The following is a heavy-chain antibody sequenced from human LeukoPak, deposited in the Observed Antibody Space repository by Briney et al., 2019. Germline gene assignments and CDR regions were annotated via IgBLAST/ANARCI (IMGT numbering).Heavy chain of an antibody. V-gene: IGHV3-33*01. CDR3: ARGTDIVVVPAAEIDY. Sequence: GGSLRLSCAASGFTFSSYGMHWVRQAPGKGLEWVAVIWYDGSNKYYADSVKGRFTISRDNSKNTLYLQTNSLRAEDTAVYYCARGTDIVVVPAAEIDYWGQGTLVTVSS. CDR1: GFTFSSYG. D-gene: IGHD2-2*01. CDR2: IWYDGSNK. J-gene: IGHJ4*02.